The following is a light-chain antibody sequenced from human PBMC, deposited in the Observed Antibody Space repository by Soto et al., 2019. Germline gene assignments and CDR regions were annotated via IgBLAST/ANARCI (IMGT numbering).Light chain of an antibody. V-gene: IGLV2-23*02. CDR1: SSDVGSHNF. J-gene: IGLJ2*01. Sequence: QSVLTQAASVSGSPGQSITISCTGTSSDVGSHNFVSWYQQHPGKAPELMIYEVSKRPSGVSNRFSGSKSGNTASLTISGLQAEDEADYYCYSYVGSISFGGGTKVTVL. CDR2: EVS. CDR3: YSYVGSIS.